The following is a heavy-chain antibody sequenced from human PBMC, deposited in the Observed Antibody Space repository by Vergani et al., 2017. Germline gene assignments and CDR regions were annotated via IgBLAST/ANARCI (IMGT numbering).Heavy chain of an antibody. J-gene: IGHJ4*02. CDR2: IYWDDDK. CDR3: AXFNYYDSSGPREYYFDY. D-gene: IGHD3-22*01. Sequence: QITLKESGPTLVKPTQTLTLTCTFSGFSLSTSGVGVGWIRQPPGKALEWLALIYWDDDKRYSPSLKSRLTITKDTSKNQVVLTMTNMDPVDTATYYCAXFNYYDSSGPREYYFDYWGQGTLVTVSS. CDR1: GFSLSTSGVG. V-gene: IGHV2-5*02.